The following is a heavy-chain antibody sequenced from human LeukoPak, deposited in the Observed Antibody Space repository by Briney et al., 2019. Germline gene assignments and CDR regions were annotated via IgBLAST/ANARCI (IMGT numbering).Heavy chain of an antibody. Sequence: ASVTVSCTASGYTFTSYGISWVRQAPGQGLEWMGWISAYNGNTNYAQKLQGRVTMTTDTSTCTAYMELRSLRSDDTAVYYCARPRYVSGWPPDFDYWGQGTLVTVSP. CDR3: ARPRYVSGWPPDFDY. CDR1: GYTFTSYG. D-gene: IGHD6-19*01. J-gene: IGHJ4*02. V-gene: IGHV1-18*01. CDR2: ISAYNGNT.